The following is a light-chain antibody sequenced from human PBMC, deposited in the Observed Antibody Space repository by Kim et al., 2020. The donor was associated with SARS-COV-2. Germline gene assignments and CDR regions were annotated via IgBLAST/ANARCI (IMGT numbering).Light chain of an antibody. CDR2: KTS. Sequence: DIQMTQSPSTLSASVGDRVTITCRASQSFYIWLAWYQQKPGKAPKLLIYKTSTLETGFPSRFSGSGSGTEFTLTISNLQPDDSATYYCQQYYSYSYSFGQGTKLEI. CDR1: QSFYIW. J-gene: IGKJ2*03. V-gene: IGKV1-5*03. CDR3: QQYYSYSYS.